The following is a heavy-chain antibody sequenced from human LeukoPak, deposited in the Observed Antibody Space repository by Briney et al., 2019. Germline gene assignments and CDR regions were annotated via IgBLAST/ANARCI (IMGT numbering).Heavy chain of an antibody. CDR3: ARGPWGLRSYYYGSGSPPSRGY. CDR1: GGSFSGYY. D-gene: IGHD3-10*01. J-gene: IGHJ4*02. Sequence: PSETLSLTCAVYGGSFSGYYWSWIRQPPGKGLEWIGEINHSGSTNYNPSLKSRVTISVDTSKNQFSLKLSSVTAADTAVYYCARGPWGLRSYYYGSGSPPSRGYWGQGTLVTVSS. CDR2: INHSGST. V-gene: IGHV4-34*01.